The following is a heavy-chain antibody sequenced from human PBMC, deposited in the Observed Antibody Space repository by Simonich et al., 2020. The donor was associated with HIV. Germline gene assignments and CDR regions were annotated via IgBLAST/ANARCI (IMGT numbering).Heavy chain of an antibody. CDR1: GFTFEDYA. Sequence: EVQLVESGGGLVQPGRSLRLSCAASGFTFEDYAMHWVRQAPGKGRGWGSGISWNSGSQGYADAVKGLFTISRDNAKNSLYLQMNSLRAEDTALYYCAKDKGAYYGSGSPVYWGQGTLVTVSS. J-gene: IGHJ4*02. V-gene: IGHV3-9*01. CDR3: AKDKGAYYGSGSPVY. CDR2: ISWNSGSQ. D-gene: IGHD3-10*01.